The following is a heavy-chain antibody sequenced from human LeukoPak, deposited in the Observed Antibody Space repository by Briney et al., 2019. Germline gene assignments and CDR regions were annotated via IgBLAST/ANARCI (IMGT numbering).Heavy chain of an antibody. V-gene: IGHV4-59*01. CDR1: GGSISSYY. Sequence: SETLSLTCTVSGGSISSYYWSWIRQPPGKGLEWIGYIYYSGSTNYNPSLKSRVTISVDTSKNQFSLKLSSVTAADTAVYYCAASYYDFWSGYRAHFDYWDQGTLVTVSS. CDR2: IYYSGST. CDR3: AASYYDFWSGYRAHFDY. J-gene: IGHJ4*02. D-gene: IGHD3-3*01.